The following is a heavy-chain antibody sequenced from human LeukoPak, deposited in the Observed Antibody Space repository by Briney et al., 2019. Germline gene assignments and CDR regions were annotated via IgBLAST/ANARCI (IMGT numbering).Heavy chain of an antibody. D-gene: IGHD3-3*01. CDR3: ARDQTFGSIFGVVTPYYYGMDV. V-gene: IGHV1-69*13. Sequence: ASVKVSCKASGGTFSSYAISWVRQAPGQGLEWMGGIIPIFGTANYAQKFQGRVTITADESMSTAYMELSSLRSEDTAVYYCARDQTFGSIFGVVTPYYYGMDVWGQGTTVTVSS. J-gene: IGHJ6*02. CDR1: GGTFSSYA. CDR2: IIPIFGTA.